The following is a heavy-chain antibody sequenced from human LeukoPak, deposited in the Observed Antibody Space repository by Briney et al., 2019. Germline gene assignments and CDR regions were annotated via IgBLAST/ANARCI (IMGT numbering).Heavy chain of an antibody. Sequence: SETLSLTCTVSGGSIRSYYWSWIRQPPGKGLEWIGSMFHSGNTYYNPSLKSRVTISVDTSKNQVSLKLSSVTAADTAVYYCARDWTEYSSGWYDDYWGQETLVTVSS. V-gene: IGHV4-38-2*02. CDR1: GGSIRSYY. D-gene: IGHD6-19*01. J-gene: IGHJ4*02. CDR3: ARDWTEYSSGWYDDY. CDR2: MFHSGNT.